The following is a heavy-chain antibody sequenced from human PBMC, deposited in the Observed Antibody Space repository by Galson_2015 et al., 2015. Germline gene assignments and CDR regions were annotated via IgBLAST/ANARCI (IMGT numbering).Heavy chain of an antibody. D-gene: IGHD2-21*02. Sequence: SLRLSCAASGFTFSSSAMNWVRQAPGKGLEWVSALSHTGSSIYYADSVKGRFTISRDNSKNTLYLHLNSLRADDTAVYYCAKDRRAVVMSAIDYWGQGTQFTVSS. J-gene: IGHJ4*02. CDR3: AKDRRAVVMSAIDY. CDR1: GFTFSSSA. V-gene: IGHV3-23*01. CDR2: LSHTGSSI.